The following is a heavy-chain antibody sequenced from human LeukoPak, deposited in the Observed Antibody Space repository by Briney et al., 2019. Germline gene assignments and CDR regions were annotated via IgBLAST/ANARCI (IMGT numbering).Heavy chain of an antibody. D-gene: IGHD6-13*01. V-gene: IGHV3-30*04. CDR2: ISYDGSNK. CDR1: GFTFSSYA. Sequence: PGRSLRLSCAASGFTFSSYAMLWVRQAPGKGLEWVAVISYDGSNKYYADSVKGRFTISRDNSKNTLYLQMNSLRAEDTAVYYCAREEQLVIYYYYYGMDVWGKGTTVTVSS. CDR3: AREEQLVIYYYYYGMDV. J-gene: IGHJ6*04.